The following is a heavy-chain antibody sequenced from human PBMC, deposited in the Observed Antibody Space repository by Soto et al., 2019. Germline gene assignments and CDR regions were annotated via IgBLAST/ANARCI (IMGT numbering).Heavy chain of an antibody. J-gene: IGHJ4*02. CDR2: IIPILGIA. V-gene: IGHV1-69*02. Sequence: QVQLVQSGAEVKKPGSSVKVSCKASGGPFSSYTISWLRQAPGQGLEWMGRIIPILGIANYAQKFQGIVTITADKSTSTAYMELRSLRSEDTAVYYCERMAYCGGDCYWNYFDYWGQGTLVTVSS. CDR1: GGPFSSYT. D-gene: IGHD2-21*02. CDR3: ERMAYCGGDCYWNYFDY.